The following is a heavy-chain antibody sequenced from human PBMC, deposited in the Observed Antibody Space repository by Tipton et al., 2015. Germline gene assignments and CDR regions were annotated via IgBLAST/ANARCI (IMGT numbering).Heavy chain of an antibody. D-gene: IGHD3-16*01. CDR2: IEPLLRRP. Sequence: QSGPEVKKPGSSVKVSCKASRDIFLTYSITWVRQVTGQGLEWMGGIEPLLRRPTYAQSFQDRVLFLAEESTTTVYMEMSSLKFEDTAVYFCAADRVITFGGVLDYWGLGSLVTVSS. CDR3: AADRVITFGGVLDY. J-gene: IGHJ4*02. V-gene: IGHV1-69*01. CDR1: RDIFLTYS.